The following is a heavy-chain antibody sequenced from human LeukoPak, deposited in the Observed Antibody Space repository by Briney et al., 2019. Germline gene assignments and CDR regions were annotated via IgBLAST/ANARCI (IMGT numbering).Heavy chain of an antibody. CDR1: GGSISSSGNY. CDR2: IYYSGST. V-gene: IGHV4-39*01. J-gene: IGHJ4*02. Sequence: SETLSLTCTVSGGSISSSGNYWGWIRQPPGKGLEWVGTIYYSGSTYYNPSLKSRVTISVDTSKNQFSLKLSSVTAADTAVYYCARCGGYLTRADYWGQGTLVTVSS. CDR3: ARCGGYLTRADY. D-gene: IGHD1-26*01.